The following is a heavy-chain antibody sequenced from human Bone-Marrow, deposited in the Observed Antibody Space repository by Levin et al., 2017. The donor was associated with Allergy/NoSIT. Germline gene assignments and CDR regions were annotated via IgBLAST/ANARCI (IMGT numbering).Heavy chain of an antibody. V-gene: IGHV3-66*01. CDR2: IYSRGNT. CDR1: GITVNNNY. Sequence: GESLKISCAASGITVNNNYMSWVRQAPGKGLEWISVIYSRGNTLYADSVKGRFTISRDTSQNTLYLQMNGLRVEDTAIYYCARDPSPYSNYVANWFDHWGQGTLVTVSS. J-gene: IGHJ5*02. CDR3: ARDPSPYSNYVANWFDH. D-gene: IGHD4-11*01.